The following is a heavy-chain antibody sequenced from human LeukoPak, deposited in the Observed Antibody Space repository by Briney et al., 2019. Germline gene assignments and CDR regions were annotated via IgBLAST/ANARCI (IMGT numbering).Heavy chain of an antibody. D-gene: IGHD1-26*01. CDR1: GFTFGSYA. CDR3: AKDRGGSYAASAFDI. Sequence: GGSLRLSCAASGFTFGSYAMSWVRQAPGKGLEWVSAISGSGGSTYYADSVKGRFTISRDNSKNTLYLQMNSLRAEDTAVYYCAKDRGGSYAASAFDIWGQGTMVTVSS. J-gene: IGHJ3*02. V-gene: IGHV3-23*01. CDR2: ISGSGGST.